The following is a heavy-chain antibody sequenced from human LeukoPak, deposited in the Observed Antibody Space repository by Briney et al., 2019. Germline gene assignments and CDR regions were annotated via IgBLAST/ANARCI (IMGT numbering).Heavy chain of an antibody. CDR3: ARSYGYNYYYYYYMDV. V-gene: IGHV1-18*01. D-gene: IGHD5-18*01. Sequence: GSVKVSCKASVYTFTSYGISWVRQAPGQGLEWMGWISAYNINTNYAQKLQGRVTMTTDTSTSTAYMELRSLRSDDTAVYYCARSYGYNYYYYYYMDVWGKGTTVTVCS. J-gene: IGHJ6*03. CDR2: ISAYNINT. CDR1: VYTFTSYG.